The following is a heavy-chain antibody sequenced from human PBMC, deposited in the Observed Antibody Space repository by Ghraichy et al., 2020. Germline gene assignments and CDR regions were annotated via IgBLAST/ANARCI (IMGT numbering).Heavy chain of an antibody. CDR1: GFTFSTYS. J-gene: IGHJ6*02. V-gene: IGHV3-48*02. Sequence: GESLNISCVGSGFTFSTYSMNWVRQSPGKGLEWVSYITSSSRTVSYADSVKGRFTISRDNAQNSLYLQMNSLRDEDTAVYYCARGSTVVRFFYYDGMDVWGQGTTVTVSS. CDR3: ARGSTVVRFFYYDGMDV. D-gene: IGHD4-23*01. CDR2: ITSSSRTV.